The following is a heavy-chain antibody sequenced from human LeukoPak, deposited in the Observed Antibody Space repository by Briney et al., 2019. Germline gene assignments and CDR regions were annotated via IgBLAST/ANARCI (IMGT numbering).Heavy chain of an antibody. Sequence: SETLSLTCTVSGYSISSGYYWGWIRQPPGKGLEWIGSIYHSGSTYYNPSLKSRVTISVDTSKNQFSLKLSSVTAADTAVYYCARGRGMRPFYYDSSGYYYYFDYWGQGTLVTVSS. CDR3: ARGRGMRPFYYDSSGYYYYFDY. J-gene: IGHJ4*02. V-gene: IGHV4-38-2*02. D-gene: IGHD3-22*01. CDR1: GYSISSGYY. CDR2: IYHSGST.